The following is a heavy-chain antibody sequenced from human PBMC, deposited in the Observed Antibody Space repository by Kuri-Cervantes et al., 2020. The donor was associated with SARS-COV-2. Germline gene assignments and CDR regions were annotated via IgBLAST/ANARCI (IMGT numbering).Heavy chain of an antibody. CDR3: ARLLPVVTSAIYFDY. CDR1: GFTFSSYA. Sequence: GGSLRLSCAASGFTFSSYAMHWVRQAPGKGLEWVVVISYDGSSKYYADSVKGRVTISRDNSKNPLYLQMNTLRAEDTAVYYCARLLPVVTSAIYFDYWGQGTLVTVSS. J-gene: IGHJ4*02. CDR2: ISYDGSSK. V-gene: IGHV3-30-3*01. D-gene: IGHD2-15*01.